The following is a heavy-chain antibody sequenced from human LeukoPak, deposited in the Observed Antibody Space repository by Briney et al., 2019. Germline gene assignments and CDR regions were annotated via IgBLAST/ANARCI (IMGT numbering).Heavy chain of an antibody. Sequence: PGGSLRLSCAASGFTFSSYSMNWVRQAPGKGLEWVSSISSSSSYIYYADSVKGRFTISRDNAKNSLYLQMNSLRADDTAVYYCARDRDWNFDYWGQGTLVTVSS. J-gene: IGHJ4*02. CDR1: GFTFSSYS. V-gene: IGHV3-21*01. CDR2: ISSSSSYI. D-gene: IGHD3/OR15-3a*01. CDR3: ARDRDWNFDY.